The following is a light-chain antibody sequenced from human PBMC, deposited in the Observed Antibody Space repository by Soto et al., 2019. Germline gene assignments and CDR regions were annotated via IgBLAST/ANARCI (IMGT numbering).Light chain of an antibody. CDR2: KAS. V-gene: IGKV1-5*03. Sequence: DIQMTQSPSTLSASGVDRVTITCRASQSISSWLAWYQQKPGKAPKLLIYKASTLKSGVPSRFSGSGSGPEFTLTISSLQPDDFATYYCQQYNSYWTFGQGTKVEIK. CDR3: QQYNSYWT. CDR1: QSISSW. J-gene: IGKJ1*01.